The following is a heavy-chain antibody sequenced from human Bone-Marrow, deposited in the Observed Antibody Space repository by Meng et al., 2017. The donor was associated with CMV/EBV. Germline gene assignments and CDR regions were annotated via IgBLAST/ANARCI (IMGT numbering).Heavy chain of an antibody. CDR3: ARRSYGSGSTLGY. J-gene: IGHJ4*02. CDR2: MNPNSGNT. Sequence: AAGYTFTSYDISWVRQAPGQGLEWMGWMNPNSGNTGYAQKFQGRITTSRNNSISTAYMEVSSLRSEDTAVYYCARRSYGSGSTLGYWGQGTLVTVSS. CDR1: GYTFTSYD. D-gene: IGHD3-10*01. V-gene: IGHV1-8*03.